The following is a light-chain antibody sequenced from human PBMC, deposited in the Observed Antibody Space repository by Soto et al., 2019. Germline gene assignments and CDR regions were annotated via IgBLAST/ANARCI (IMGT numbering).Light chain of an antibody. V-gene: IGKV1-5*03. CDR1: QTISSW. CDR2: TAS. Sequence: DIQMTPSPSTLSGSVGDRVTITCRASQTISSWLAWYQQKPGKAPKLLIYTASTLKSGVPSRFSGSGSGTEFTLTISSLQPDDFATYSCQHYNSYSEAFGQGTKVDI. CDR3: QHYNSYSEA. J-gene: IGKJ1*01.